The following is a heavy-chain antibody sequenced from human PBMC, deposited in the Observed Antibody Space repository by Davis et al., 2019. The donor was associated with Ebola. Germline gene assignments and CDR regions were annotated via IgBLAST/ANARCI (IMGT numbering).Heavy chain of an antibody. D-gene: IGHD2-15*01. CDR3: AKDAELAVVAATHCDY. Sequence: PGGSLRLSCAASGFTFSSYAMSWVRQAPGKGLEWVSAISGSGGSTYYADSVKGRFTISRDNSKNTLYLQMNSLRAEDTAVYYCAKDAELAVVAATHCDYWGQGTLVTVSS. CDR2: ISGSGGST. V-gene: IGHV3-23*01. J-gene: IGHJ4*02. CDR1: GFTFSSYA.